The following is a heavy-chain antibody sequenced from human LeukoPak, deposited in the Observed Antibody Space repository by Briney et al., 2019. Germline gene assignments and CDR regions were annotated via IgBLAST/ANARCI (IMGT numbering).Heavy chain of an antibody. CDR1: GFISSSYW. D-gene: IGHD4-17*01. CDR3: ARSRTYGDYGRGLDY. J-gene: IGHJ4*02. CDR2: INTDGFST. Sequence: GGSLRLSCAASGFISSSYWMHWVRQPPGKGLVYIACINTDGFSTSYADSVKGRFTVSRDNAKNTLYLQMNSLRAEDTAVYYCARSRTYGDYGRGLDYWGQGTLVTVSS. V-gene: IGHV3-74*01.